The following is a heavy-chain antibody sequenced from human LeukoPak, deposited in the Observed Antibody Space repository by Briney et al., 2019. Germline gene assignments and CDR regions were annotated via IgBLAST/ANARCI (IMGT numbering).Heavy chain of an antibody. D-gene: IGHD5-12*01. CDR3: ARQTRGYSGYEPYYYYYMDA. Sequence: SETLSLTCAVYGESFSAYYWSWIRQPPGKGLEWIGEINHSGSTNYNPSLKSRVTISVDTSKNQFSLKLSSVTAADTAVYYCARQTRGYSGYEPYYYYYMDAWGKGTTVTVSS. CDR2: INHSGST. CDR1: GESFSAYY. J-gene: IGHJ6*03. V-gene: IGHV4-34*01.